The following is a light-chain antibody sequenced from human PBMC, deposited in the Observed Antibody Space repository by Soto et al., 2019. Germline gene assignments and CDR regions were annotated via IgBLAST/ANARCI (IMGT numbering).Light chain of an antibody. V-gene: IGLV2-14*03. CDR3: SSYTSSNTYV. CDR1: ISDVSGYNF. Sequence: QSALTQPASVSGSPGQSITISCTGTISDVSGYNFVSWYQQYPGKAPKLMIYDVSNRPSGVSNRFSGSKSGNTASLTISGIQAEDEADYYSSSYTSSNTYVFGAGTKLTVL. CDR2: DVS. J-gene: IGLJ1*01.